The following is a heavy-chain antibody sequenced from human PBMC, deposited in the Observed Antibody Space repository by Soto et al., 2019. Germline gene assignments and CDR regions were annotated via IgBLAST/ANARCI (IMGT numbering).Heavy chain of an antibody. D-gene: IGHD6-6*01. J-gene: IGHJ3*02. CDR1: GYTFTSYG. CDR3: ARALFYSTSPKNALDM. Sequence: QVQLVQSGPEVKKPGASVKVSCKASGYTFTSYGISWVRQAPGQGLEWMGWISTYNGNPNYAQRIQGRVTMTTATSMGTAYMELTSLRSDDTAVFYCARALFYSTSPKNALDMWGQGKVVSVSS. CDR2: ISTYNGNP. V-gene: IGHV1-18*01.